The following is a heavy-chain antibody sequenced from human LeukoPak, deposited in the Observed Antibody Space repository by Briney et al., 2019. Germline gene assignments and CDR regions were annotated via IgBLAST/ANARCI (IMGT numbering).Heavy chain of an antibody. V-gene: IGHV1-2*02. CDR2: INPNSGGT. CDR3: ATGIVATIGDAFDI. J-gene: IGHJ3*02. Sequence: ASVTVSCTASGYTFTGYYMHWVRQAPGQGLEWMGWINPNSGGTNYAQKFQGRVTMTRDTSISTAYMELSRLRSDDTAVYYCATGIVATIGDAFDIWGQGTMVTVSS. CDR1: GYTFTGYY. D-gene: IGHD5-12*01.